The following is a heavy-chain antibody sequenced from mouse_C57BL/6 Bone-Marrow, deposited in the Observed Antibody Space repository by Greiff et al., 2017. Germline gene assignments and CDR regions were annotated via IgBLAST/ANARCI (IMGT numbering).Heavy chain of an antibody. V-gene: IGHV3-6*01. D-gene: IGHD2-4*01. CDR2: ISYDGSN. CDR1: GYSITSGYY. Sequence: VQLQESGPGLVKPSQSLSLTCSVTGYSITSGYYWNWIRQFPGNKLEWMGYISYDGSNNYNPSLKNRISITRDTSKNQFFLKLNSVTTEDTATYYCASYDYPYYFDYWGQGTTLTVSS. J-gene: IGHJ2*01. CDR3: ASYDYPYYFDY.